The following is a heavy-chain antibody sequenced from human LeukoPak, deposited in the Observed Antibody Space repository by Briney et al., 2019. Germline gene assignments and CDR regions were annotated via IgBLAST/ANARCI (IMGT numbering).Heavy chain of an antibody. Sequence: GGSLRLSCAASGFTFSSYWMHWVRQAPGKGLEWVSAISGSGGSTYYADSVKGRFTISRDNSKNTLYLQMNSLRAEDTAVYYCAKTARQQLVRGGYNWFDPWGQGTLVTVSS. CDR2: ISGSGGST. CDR1: GFTFSSYW. D-gene: IGHD6-13*01. CDR3: AKTARQQLVRGGYNWFDP. V-gene: IGHV3-23*01. J-gene: IGHJ5*02.